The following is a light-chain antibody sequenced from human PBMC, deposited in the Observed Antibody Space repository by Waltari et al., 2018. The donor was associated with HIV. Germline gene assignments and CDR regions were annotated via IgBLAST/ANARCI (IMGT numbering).Light chain of an antibody. J-gene: IGLJ2*01. CDR3: CSYGGTWTNVV. CDR2: DVL. CDR1: SGGFSNYNY. V-gene: IGLV2-11*01. Sequence: QSALTQPRSVSGSPGQSVTISCTGTSGGFSNYNYVSWYQQHPGKAPKLIIYDVLKRPSGVPDRFSGSKSGNMASLTISGLQADDEADYYCCSYGGTWTNVVFGGGTELTVL.